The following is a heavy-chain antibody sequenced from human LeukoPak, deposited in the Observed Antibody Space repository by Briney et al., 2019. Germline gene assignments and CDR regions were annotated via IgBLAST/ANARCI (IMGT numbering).Heavy chain of an antibody. CDR1: GGSISSYY. J-gene: IGHJ4*02. CDR3: AGYYDFWSGQVDY. CDR2: IYYSGST. V-gene: IGHV4-59*08. D-gene: IGHD3-3*01. Sequence: SETLSLTCTVAGGSISSYYWSWIRQPPGKGLEWIGYIYYSGSTNYNPSLKSRVTISVDTSKNQFSLKLSSVTAADTAVYYCAGYYDFWSGQVDYWGQGTLVTVSS.